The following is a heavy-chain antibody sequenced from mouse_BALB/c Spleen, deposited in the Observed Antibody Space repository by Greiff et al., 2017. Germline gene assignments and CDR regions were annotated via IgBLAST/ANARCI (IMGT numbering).Heavy chain of an antibody. D-gene: IGHD3-1*01. Sequence: EVQGVESGGGLVKPGGSLKLSCAASGFTFSSYTMSWVRQTPEKRLEWVATISSGGSYTYYPDSVKGRFTISRDNAKNTLYLQMSSLKSEDTAMYYCTRDSSGAWFAYWGQGTLVTVSA. CDR3: TRDSSGAWFAY. J-gene: IGHJ3*01. CDR1: GFTFSSYT. CDR2: ISSGGSYT. V-gene: IGHV5-6-4*01.